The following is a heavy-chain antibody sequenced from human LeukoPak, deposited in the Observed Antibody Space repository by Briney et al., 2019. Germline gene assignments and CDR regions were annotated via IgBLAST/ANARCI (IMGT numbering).Heavy chain of an antibody. V-gene: IGHV3-21*01. CDR2: ISSSSSYI. D-gene: IGHD1-26*01. J-gene: IGHJ3*02. CDR1: GFTFSSYS. Sequence: GGSLRLSCAASGFTFSSYSMNWVRQAPGKGLEWVSSISSSSSYIYYADSVKGRFTISRDYAKNSLYLQMNSLRAEDTAVYYCARASGWELLYWNAFDIWGQGTMVTVSS. CDR3: ARASGWELLYWNAFDI.